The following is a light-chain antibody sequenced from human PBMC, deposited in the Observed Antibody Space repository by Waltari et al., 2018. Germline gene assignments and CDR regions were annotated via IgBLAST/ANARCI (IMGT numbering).Light chain of an antibody. CDR3: QQYDSSPRT. CDR1: QSISSLY. CDR2: GAS. J-gene: IGKJ1*01. V-gene: IGKV3-20*01. Sequence: EVLLTQSPGTLSLSPGARATLSCRASQSISSLYLAWYQQKPGQAPRLLIYGASNRDTGIPDRFSGSGSGTDFTITITRLEPEDFAVYYGQQYDSSPRTFGQGTKMEIK.